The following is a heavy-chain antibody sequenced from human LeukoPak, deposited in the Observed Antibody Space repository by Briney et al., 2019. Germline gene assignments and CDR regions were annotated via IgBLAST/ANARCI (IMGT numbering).Heavy chain of an antibody. CDR1: GGSISSSSYS. V-gene: IGHV4-39*01. Sequence: PSETLSLTCTVSGGSISSSSYSWGWIRQPPGKGLEWIGSIYYSGSTYYNPSLKSRVTISVDTSKNQFSLKLSSVTAADTAVYYCARHPSHLLLNGYFDYWGQGTLVTVSS. D-gene: IGHD1-26*01. CDR3: ARHPSHLLLNGYFDY. CDR2: IYYSGST. J-gene: IGHJ4*02.